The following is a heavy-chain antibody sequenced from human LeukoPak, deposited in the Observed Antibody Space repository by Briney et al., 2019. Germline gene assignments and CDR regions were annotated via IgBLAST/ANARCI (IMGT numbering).Heavy chain of an antibody. CDR2: INPNSGGT. V-gene: IGHV1-2*02. D-gene: IGHD1-7*01. CDR3: ARSGTTLLYYYYYYMDV. CDR1: GYTFTGYY. Sequence: ASVKVSCKASGYTFTGYYMHWVRQAPGQGLEWMGWINPNSGGTNYAQKFQGRVTMTRDTSISTAYMELSRLRSDDTAMYYCARSGTTLLYYYYYYMDVWGKGTTVTVSS. J-gene: IGHJ6*03.